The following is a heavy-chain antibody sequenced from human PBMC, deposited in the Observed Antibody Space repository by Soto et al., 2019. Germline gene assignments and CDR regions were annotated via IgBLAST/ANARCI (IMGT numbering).Heavy chain of an antibody. J-gene: IGHJ6*03. Sequence: GGSLRLSCAASGFTFSSYSMNWVRQAPGKGLEWVSSISSSSSYIYYADSVKGRFTISRDNAKNSLYLQMNSLRAEDTAVYYCAREFEQRHYYGSGHYYYYYYMDVWGKGTTVTVSS. CDR3: AREFEQRHYYGSGHYYYYYYMDV. CDR2: ISSSSSYI. CDR1: GFTFSSYS. V-gene: IGHV3-21*01. D-gene: IGHD3-10*01.